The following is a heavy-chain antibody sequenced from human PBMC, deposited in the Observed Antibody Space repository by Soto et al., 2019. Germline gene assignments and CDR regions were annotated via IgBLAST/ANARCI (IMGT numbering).Heavy chain of an antibody. Sequence: SETLSLTCAVYGGSFGGYYWSWIRQPPGKGLEWIGEINHSGSTNYNPSLKSRVTISVDTSKNQFSLKLSSVTAADTAVYYCARKGGYCSGGSCYQVNYYYMDVWGKGTTVTVSS. CDR2: INHSGST. D-gene: IGHD2-15*01. CDR1: GGSFGGYY. J-gene: IGHJ6*03. CDR3: ARKGGYCSGGSCYQVNYYYMDV. V-gene: IGHV4-34*01.